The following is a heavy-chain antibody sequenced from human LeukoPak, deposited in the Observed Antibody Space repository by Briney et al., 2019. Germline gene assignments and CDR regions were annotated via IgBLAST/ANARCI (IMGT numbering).Heavy chain of an antibody. CDR2: INHSGST. CDR1: GGSFSGYY. Sequence: SETLSLTCAVFGGSFSGYYWSWIRQPPGKGLEWIGEINHSGSTNYNPSLKSRVTISVDTSKNQFSLKLSSVTAADTAVYYCARGYSSSSVYWGQGTLVTVSS. J-gene: IGHJ4*02. D-gene: IGHD6-6*01. CDR3: ARGYSSSSVY. V-gene: IGHV4-34*01.